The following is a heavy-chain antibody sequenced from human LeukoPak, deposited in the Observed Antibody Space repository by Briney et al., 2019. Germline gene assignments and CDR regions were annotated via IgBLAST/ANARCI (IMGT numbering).Heavy chain of an antibody. CDR3: ARWATYCSGGSCYDYGMDV. J-gene: IGHJ6*02. CDR1: GFTFSSYG. D-gene: IGHD2-15*01. V-gene: IGHV3-23*01. CDR2: ISGSGGST. Sequence: GGSLRLSCAASGFTFSSYGMHWVRQAPGKGLEWVSAISGSGGSTYYADSVKGRFTISRDNSKNTLYLQMNSLRAEDTAVYYCARWATYCSGGSCYDYGMDVWGQGTTVTVSS.